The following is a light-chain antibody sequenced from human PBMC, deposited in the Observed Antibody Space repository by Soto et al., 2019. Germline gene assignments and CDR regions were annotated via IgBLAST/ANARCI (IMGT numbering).Light chain of an antibody. CDR2: WAS. Sequence: DMVMTQSPDSLAVSLGERSNIKXKSSQSLVYSSNTKNYLEWYQQKPEQPPKLLIYWASTREYGGPDRCSGSGSATDFTPTISSLQAEDVAVYYGQQYYSTPLTFGQGTKVDIK. CDR1: QSLVYSSNTKNY. V-gene: IGKV4-1*01. CDR3: QQYYSTPLT. J-gene: IGKJ1*01.